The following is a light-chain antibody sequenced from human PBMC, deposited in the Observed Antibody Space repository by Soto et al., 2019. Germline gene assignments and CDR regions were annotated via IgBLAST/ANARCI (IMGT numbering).Light chain of an antibody. CDR3: QQLNSYPQT. V-gene: IGKV1-17*01. Sequence: DIQMTQSPSSLSASIGDIVTTTCQASQNITNNLSWYQQKPGKAPKLLVYSASTLQSGVPSRFSGSGSGPDFTLTISSLQPEDSATYFCQQLNSYPQTFGQGTRLEIK. CDR1: QNITNN. CDR2: SAS. J-gene: IGKJ5*01.